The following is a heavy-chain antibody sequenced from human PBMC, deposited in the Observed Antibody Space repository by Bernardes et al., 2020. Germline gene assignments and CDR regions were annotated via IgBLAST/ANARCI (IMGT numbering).Heavy chain of an antibody. J-gene: IGHJ4*02. CDR3: AKVHCTYNSWGHCGFDY. D-gene: IGHD2-8*01. Sequence: GGSLRLSCAASGFTFTSYGMNWVRQAPGKGLEWVSAINAGATGTYYADSVKGRFTISRDSSKNTLFLQMNSLRAEDTAIYYCAKVHCTYNSWGHCGFDYWGQGTLVTVSS. V-gene: IGHV3-23*01. CDR1: GFTFTSYG. CDR2: INAGATGT.